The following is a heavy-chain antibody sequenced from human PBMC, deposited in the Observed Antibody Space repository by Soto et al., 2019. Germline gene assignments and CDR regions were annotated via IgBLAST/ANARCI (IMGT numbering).Heavy chain of an antibody. CDR1: GFTFTNCA. Sequence: QVQLVESGGGVVQPGRSLRLSCAASGFTFTNCAMHWVRQAPGKGLEWVAVVGSDGMHKYYGDFVKGRFTISRDTSENTVYLQMDRLKSDDPAVYYCARDVIVDAPDHFHYWGRGTLVTVYS. V-gene: IGHV3-30*01. CDR2: VGSDGMHK. CDR3: ARDVIVDAPDHFHY. J-gene: IGHJ4*02. D-gene: IGHD1-26*01.